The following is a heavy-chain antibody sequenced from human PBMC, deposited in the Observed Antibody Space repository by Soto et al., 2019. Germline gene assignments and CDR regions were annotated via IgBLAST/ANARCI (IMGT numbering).Heavy chain of an antibody. J-gene: IGHJ5*02. CDR1: GGSISSYY. CDR3: ARVAIASYNWFDP. Sequence: ASETLSLTRTVSGGSISSYYWSWIRHPPGKGLEWIGYIYYSGSTNYNPSLKSRVTISLDASKNQFSLKLSSVTAADTAIYYCARVAIASYNWFDPWGQGTLVTVSS. D-gene: IGHD5-12*01. V-gene: IGHV4-59*08. CDR2: IYYSGST.